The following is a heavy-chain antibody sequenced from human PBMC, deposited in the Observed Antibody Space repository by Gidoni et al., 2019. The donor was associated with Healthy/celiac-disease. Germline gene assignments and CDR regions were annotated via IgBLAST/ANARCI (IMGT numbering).Heavy chain of an antibody. Sequence: VPLVESGAAVKKPGSSVKVSCQASRGPFGRSAIRWGRQAPGQGLEWMGGIIPIFGTANYEQKFKGRVTITADESTSKAYMELSSLRAEDTAVYYCARQSEGYSKANYYYYYMDVWGKGTTVTVSS. D-gene: IGHD4-4*01. CDR2: IIPIFGTA. J-gene: IGHJ6*03. V-gene: IGHV1-69*01. CDR3: ARQSEGYSKANYYYYYMDV. CDR1: RGPFGRSA.